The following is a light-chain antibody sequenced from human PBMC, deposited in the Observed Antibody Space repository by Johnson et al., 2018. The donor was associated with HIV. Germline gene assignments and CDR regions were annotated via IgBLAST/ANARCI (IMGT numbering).Light chain of an antibody. CDR2: ENN. J-gene: IGLJ1*01. CDR3: GTWDNSLNGYV. Sequence: QSLLTQPPSVSAASGQKVTISCSGSSPNIGINYVSWYQQLPGTAPKVLIYENNKRPSGIPDRFSGSKSGTSATLGITGLQTGDEADYYCGTWDNSLNGYVFGTGTKVTVL. V-gene: IGLV1-51*01. CDR1: SPNIGINY.